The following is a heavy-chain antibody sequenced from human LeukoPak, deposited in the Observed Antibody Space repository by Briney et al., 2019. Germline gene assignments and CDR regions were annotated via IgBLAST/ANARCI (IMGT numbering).Heavy chain of an antibody. V-gene: IGHV3-23*01. CDR2: IGGSDGRT. Sequence: GGSLRLSCAASAFTFSSYAMSWVRQAPGKGLEWVSSIGGSDGRTYYAKSVKGRFTISRDNSKNTLYLQMNSLRVEDTAVYFCADPPNADYWGQGTLVTVSS. CDR1: AFTFSSYA. D-gene: IGHD4/OR15-4a*01. CDR3: ADPPNADY. J-gene: IGHJ4*02.